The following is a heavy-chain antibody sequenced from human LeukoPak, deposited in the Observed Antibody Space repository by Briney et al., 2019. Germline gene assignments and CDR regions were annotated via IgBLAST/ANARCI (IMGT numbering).Heavy chain of an antibody. J-gene: IGHJ3*02. D-gene: IGHD6-19*01. CDR1: SGSISRYY. CDR3: ARKSVAVRDAFDI. V-gene: IGHV4-59*01. Sequence: PSETLSLTCTVSSGSISRYYWSWIRQPPGKGLDWIGYIYYTGSTYYNPSLKSRVTIPVDTSKNQFSLKLNSVTAADTAVYYCARKSVAVRDAFDIWGQGTMVTVSS. CDR2: IYYTGST.